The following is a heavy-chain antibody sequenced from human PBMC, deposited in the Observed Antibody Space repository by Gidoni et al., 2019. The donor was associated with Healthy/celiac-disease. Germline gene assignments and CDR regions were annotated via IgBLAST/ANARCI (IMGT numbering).Heavy chain of an antibody. Sequence: QVQLVQSWAEVMKPGSSVKVSCKASGGTFSSYAISWVLQATGQGLEWRGGIIPIFGTANYAQKFQGRVTITADESTSTAYMELSSLRSEDTAVYYCAREGGGSSLTEFDYWGQGTLVTVSS. CDR2: IIPIFGTA. D-gene: IGHD1-26*01. J-gene: IGHJ4*02. CDR1: GGTFSSYA. V-gene: IGHV1-69*01. CDR3: AREGGGSSLTEFDY.